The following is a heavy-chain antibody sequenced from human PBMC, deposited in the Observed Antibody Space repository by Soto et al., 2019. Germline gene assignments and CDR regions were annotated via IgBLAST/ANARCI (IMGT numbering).Heavy chain of an antibody. CDR2: IIPIFGTT. D-gene: IGHD4-4*01. CDR1: GGTFSSYT. CDR3: ARGALTTLAYYYGMDV. Sequence: GASVKVSCNASGGTFSSYTMSWVRQAPGQGLEWMGGIIPIFGTTTYAHKFQGRVTITADESTSTVYMELSSLRGEDTAVYYCARGALTTLAYYYGMDVCGQGTTVTVS. V-gene: IGHV1-69*13. J-gene: IGHJ6*02.